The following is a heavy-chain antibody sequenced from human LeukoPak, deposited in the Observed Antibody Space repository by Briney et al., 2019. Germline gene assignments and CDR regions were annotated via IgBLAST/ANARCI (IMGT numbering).Heavy chain of an antibody. J-gene: IGHJ4*02. V-gene: IGHV3-48*01. CDR3: ARDHNYAFDN. CDR2: IGIDSGNT. D-gene: IGHD1-1*01. CDR1: GFPFIEYS. Sequence: PGGSLRLSCTASGFPFIEYSMNWVRQVLGKGLEWISYIGIDSGNTKYADSVRGRFTISADKAKNSLYLQMNSLRVGDTAVYYCARDHNYAFDNWGQGTLVSVAS.